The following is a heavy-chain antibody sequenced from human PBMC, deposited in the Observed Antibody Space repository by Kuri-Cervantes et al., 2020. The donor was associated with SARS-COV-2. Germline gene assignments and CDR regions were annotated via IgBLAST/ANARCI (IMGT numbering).Heavy chain of an antibody. V-gene: IGHV4-31*03. Sequence: SETLSLTCSVSGGSFSSGGFFWSWVRQHPGKGLEWIGFIYNSGSKYYNPSLKSRVTISIDTSKNQFSLRLTSVTAADTAVYYCARDLGCSWHKGYYYGMDVWGQGTTVTVSS. CDR1: GGSFSSGGFF. CDR2: IYNSGSK. J-gene: IGHJ6*02. CDR3: ARDLGCSWHKGYYYGMDV. D-gene: IGHD6-13*01.